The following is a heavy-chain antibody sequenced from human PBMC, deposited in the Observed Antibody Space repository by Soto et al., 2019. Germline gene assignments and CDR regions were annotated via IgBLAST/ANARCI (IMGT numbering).Heavy chain of an antibody. Sequence: PSETLSLTCTVSGDSISNYYWSWVRQSPGMGLEWIGYIYYSGLTKYNPSLRSRVTISVGTSKNQFSLRLSSVTAADSAVYYCARSGDYTNYYYYYMDVWGKGTTVT. D-gene: IGHD4-17*01. CDR1: GDSISNYY. J-gene: IGHJ6*03. V-gene: IGHV4-59*08. CDR3: ARSGDYTNYYYYYMDV. CDR2: IYYSGLT.